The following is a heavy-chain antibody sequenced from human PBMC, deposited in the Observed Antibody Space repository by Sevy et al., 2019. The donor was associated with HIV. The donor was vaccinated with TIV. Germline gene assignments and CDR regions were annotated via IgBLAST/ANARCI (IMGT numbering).Heavy chain of an antibody. D-gene: IGHD3-22*01. Sequence: GGSLRLSCAASTFTFHTYVMSWVHQAPEKGLEWVSTISASGGYTYYADSVKGRFTISRDNSKNTVYLQMNSLRDEDTAVYYCAKEDTSGYFWGQGTLVTVSS. J-gene: IGHJ4*02. CDR3: AKEDTSGYF. CDR2: ISASGGYT. V-gene: IGHV3-23*01. CDR1: TFTFHTYV.